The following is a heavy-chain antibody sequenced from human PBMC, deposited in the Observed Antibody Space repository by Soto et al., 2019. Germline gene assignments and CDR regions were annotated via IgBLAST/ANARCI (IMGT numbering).Heavy chain of an antibody. CDR1: GYTFTGYY. CDR2: INPNSGGT. V-gene: IGHV1-2*04. D-gene: IGHD3-22*01. J-gene: IGHJ3*02. CDR3: VRSYYDSSGFSNDAFDI. Sequence: QVQLVQSGAEVKKPGASVKVSCKASGYTFTGYYMHWVRQAPGQGLEWMGWINPNSGGTNYAQKFQGWVTMTRDTSISTAYMELSRLRSDDTAVYYCVRSYYDSSGFSNDAFDIWGQGTMVTVSS.